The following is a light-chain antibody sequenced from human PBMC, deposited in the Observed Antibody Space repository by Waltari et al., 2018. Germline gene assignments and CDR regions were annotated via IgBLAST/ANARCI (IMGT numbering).Light chain of an antibody. Sequence: DIQMTQSPSSLSASVGDRVTITCRASQGISSYLVWYQQKPEKAPKSLIIAASNLESGVPSRFSGSGSGTEFTLTITGLQPEDCATYYCQQYNFYPITFGQGTRLDIK. CDR2: AAS. J-gene: IGKJ5*01. V-gene: IGKV1D-16*01. CDR3: QQYNFYPIT. CDR1: QGISSY.